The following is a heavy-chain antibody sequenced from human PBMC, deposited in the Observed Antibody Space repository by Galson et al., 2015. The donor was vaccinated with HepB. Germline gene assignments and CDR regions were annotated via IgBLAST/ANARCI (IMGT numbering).Heavy chain of an antibody. CDR2: TYYRSKWYN. CDR1: GDSVSSSSAA. V-gene: IGHV6-1*01. D-gene: IGHD1-26*01. J-gene: IGHJ5*02. Sequence: CAISGDSVSSSSAAWNWIRQSPSRGLEWLGRTYYRSKWYNDYALSVKSRITINPDTSKNQFSLQLNSVTLEDTAVYYCARMVGDTPDSWGQGTLVTVSS. CDR3: ARMVGDTPDS.